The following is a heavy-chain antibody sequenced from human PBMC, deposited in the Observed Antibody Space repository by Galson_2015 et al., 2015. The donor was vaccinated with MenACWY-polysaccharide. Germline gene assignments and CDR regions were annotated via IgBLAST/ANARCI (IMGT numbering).Heavy chain of an antibody. CDR2: TSGSDSAT. D-gene: IGHD3-10*01. CDR1: GFTFSDYY. V-gene: IGHV3-11*01. Sequence: SLRLSCAASGFTFSDYYIHWIRQTPGKGLEWLAYTSGSDSATYFADSVKGRFIISRDNAKNSLYLQMNSLRAEDTAVYFCARDPRGARSSYFDNWGQGIQVTVSS. CDR3: ARDPRGARSSYFDN. J-gene: IGHJ4*02.